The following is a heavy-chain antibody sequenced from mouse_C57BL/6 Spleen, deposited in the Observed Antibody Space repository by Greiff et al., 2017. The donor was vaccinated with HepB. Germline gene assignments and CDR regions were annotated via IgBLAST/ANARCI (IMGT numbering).Heavy chain of an antibody. CDR3: ARDYGSPKVSSRPWYFDV. V-gene: IGHV1-64*01. CDR2: IHPNSGST. D-gene: IGHD1-1*01. Sequence: VQLQQSGAELVKPGASVKLSCKASGYTFTSYWMHWVKQRPGQGLEWIGMIHPNSGSTNYNEKFKSKATLTVDKTSSTAYMQLSSLTSEESAVYYCARDYGSPKVSSRPWYFDVWGTGTTVTVSS. CDR1: GYTFTSYW. J-gene: IGHJ1*03.